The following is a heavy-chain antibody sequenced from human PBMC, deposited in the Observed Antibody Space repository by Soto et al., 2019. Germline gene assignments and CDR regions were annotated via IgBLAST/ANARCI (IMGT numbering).Heavy chain of an antibody. D-gene: IGHD6-19*01. CDR1: GYTFTTYG. V-gene: IGHV1-18*01. Sequence: ASVKVSCTASGYTFTTYGISWVRLAPGQGLEWMGWISAYNGNTNYAQKLQGRVTMTTDTSTSTAYMELRSLRSDDTAVYYCARTPVAAYNWFDPWGQGTLVTVSS. J-gene: IGHJ5*02. CDR2: ISAYNGNT. CDR3: ARTPVAAYNWFDP.